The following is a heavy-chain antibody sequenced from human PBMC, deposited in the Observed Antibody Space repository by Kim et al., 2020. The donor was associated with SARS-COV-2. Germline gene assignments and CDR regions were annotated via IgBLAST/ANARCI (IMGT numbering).Heavy chain of an antibody. V-gene: IGHV3-21*04. CDR2: ISSSSSYI. Sequence: GGSLRLSCAASGFTFSSYSMNWVRQAPGKGLEWVSSISSSSSYIYYADSVKGRFTISRDNAKNSLYLQMNSLRAEDTAVYYCARGGLRYWDYGMDVWGQGTTVTVSS. CDR1: GFTFSSYS. CDR3: ARGGLRYWDYGMDV. D-gene: IGHD3-9*01. J-gene: IGHJ6*02.